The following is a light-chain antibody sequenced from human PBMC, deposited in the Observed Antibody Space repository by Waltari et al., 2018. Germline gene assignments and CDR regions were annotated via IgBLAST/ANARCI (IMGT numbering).Light chain of an antibody. CDR2: KAS. J-gene: IGKJ3*01. CDR1: QTISNY. CDR3: QQYNCYQFT. Sequence: DIQMTKSPSTLSASVGDRVTITCRASQTISNYLNWYQQKPGKAPTLLIYKASTLASGVPSRFSGSGSVSDFTLTISSLHPDDFSTYDCQQYNCYQFTFGPGTKVDIK. V-gene: IGKV1-5*03.